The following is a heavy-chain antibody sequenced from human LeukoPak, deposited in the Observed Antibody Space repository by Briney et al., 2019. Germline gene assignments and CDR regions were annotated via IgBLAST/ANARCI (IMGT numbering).Heavy chain of an antibody. CDR3: ARDRSSSRTKMGAFDI. CDR1: GYTFTSYG. V-gene: IGHV1-18*01. D-gene: IGHD6-13*01. J-gene: IGHJ3*02. Sequence: ASVKVSCKASGYTFTSYGISWVRQAPGQGLEWMGWISAYNGNTNYAQKLQGRVTMTTDTSTSTAYMELRSLRSDDTAVCYCARDRSSSRTKMGAFDIWGQGTMVTASS. CDR2: ISAYNGNT.